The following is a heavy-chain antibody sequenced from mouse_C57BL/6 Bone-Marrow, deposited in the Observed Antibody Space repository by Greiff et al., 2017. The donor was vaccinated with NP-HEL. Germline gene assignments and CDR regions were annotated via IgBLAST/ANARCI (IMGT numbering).Heavy chain of an antibody. CDR3: ATGQLRGYAMDY. CDR2: ISSGSSTI. V-gene: IGHV5-17*01. Sequence: EVKLVESGGGLVKPGGSLKLSCAASGFTFSDYGMHWVRQAPEKGLEWVAYISSGSSTIYYADTVKGRFTISRDNAKNTLFLQMTSLRSEDTAMYYCATGQLRGYAMDYWGQGTSVTVSS. D-gene: IGHD3-2*02. J-gene: IGHJ4*01. CDR1: GFTFSDYG.